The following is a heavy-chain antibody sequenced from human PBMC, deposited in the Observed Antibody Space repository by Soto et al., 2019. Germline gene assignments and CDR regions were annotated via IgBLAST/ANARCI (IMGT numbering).Heavy chain of an antibody. CDR1: GFTFSSYA. V-gene: IGHV3-23*01. CDR2: ISGSGGST. J-gene: IGHJ4*02. D-gene: IGHD3-22*01. Sequence: GGSLRLSCAASGFTFSSYAMSWVRQAPGKGLEWVSAISGSGGSTYYADSVKGRFTISRDNSKNTLYLQMNSLRAEDTAVYYCAKGADYYDSSGYYLFDYWGQGTLVTVSS. CDR3: AKGADYYDSSGYYLFDY.